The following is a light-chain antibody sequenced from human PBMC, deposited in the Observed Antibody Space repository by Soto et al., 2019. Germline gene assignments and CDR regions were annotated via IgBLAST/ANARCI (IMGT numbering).Light chain of an antibody. Sequence: DIQMTQSPSSLSASVGDRVTITCRASQDIYNYLAWYQQKPGKVPKLLIYAASTLHSGVPSRFSGSGSGTDFTLTISSLQAEDVATYYWQKYNSAPWTFGQGTKVEIK. J-gene: IGKJ1*01. CDR2: AAS. CDR1: QDIYNY. CDR3: QKYNSAPWT. V-gene: IGKV1-27*01.